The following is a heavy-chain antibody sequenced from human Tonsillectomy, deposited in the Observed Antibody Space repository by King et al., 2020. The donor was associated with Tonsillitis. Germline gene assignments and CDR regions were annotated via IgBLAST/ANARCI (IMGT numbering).Heavy chain of an antibody. CDR1: GGSISSSYF. D-gene: IGHD3-9*01. Sequence: QLQESGPGLVKPSETLSLTCTVSGGSISSSYFWGWIRQPPGKGLEWIGSIYYSGITYYSPSLKSRVTISVDTSKNQFSLKLSSMTAADTAVYYCARRPYDILIGGFDYWGQGTLVTVSS. CDR2: IYYSGIT. J-gene: IGHJ4*02. CDR3: ARRPYDILIGGFDY. V-gene: IGHV4-39*01.